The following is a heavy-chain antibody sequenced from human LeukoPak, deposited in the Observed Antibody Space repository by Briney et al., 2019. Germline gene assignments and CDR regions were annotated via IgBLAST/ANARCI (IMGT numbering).Heavy chain of an antibody. CDR2: ISYDGSNK. D-gene: IGHD6-13*01. CDR1: GFTFSSYA. V-gene: IGHV3-30-3*01. J-gene: IGHJ3*02. CDR3: AFPGIAAAGGAFDI. Sequence: GGSLRLSCAASGFTFSSYAMHWVRQAPGKGLEWVAVISYDGSNKYYADSVKGRFTISRDNSKNTLYLQMNSLRAEDAAVYYCAFPGIAAAGGAFDIWGQGTMVTVSS.